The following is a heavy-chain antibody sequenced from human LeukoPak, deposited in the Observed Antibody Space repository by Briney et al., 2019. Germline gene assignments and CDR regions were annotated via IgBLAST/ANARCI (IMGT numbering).Heavy chain of an antibody. CDR2: IYSGGST. J-gene: IGHJ4*02. Sequence: PGGSLRLSCAASGFTVSSNYMSWVRQAPGKGLEWVSVIYSGGSTYYADSVKGRFTISRDNSKNTLYLQMNSLRAEDTAVYYCARDGIHCSSTSCFDYWGQGTLVTVSS. V-gene: IGHV3-66*01. CDR3: ARDGIHCSSTSCFDY. CDR1: GFTVSSNY. D-gene: IGHD2-2*01.